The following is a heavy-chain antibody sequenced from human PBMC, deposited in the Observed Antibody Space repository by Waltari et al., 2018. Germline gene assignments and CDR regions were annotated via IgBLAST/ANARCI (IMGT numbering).Heavy chain of an antibody. Sequence: QVQLVQSGAEVKKPGPSVKVSCKASGGTFSSYAISWVRQAPGQGLEWMGGIIPILGRANYAQKFQGRVTITADTSTDTAYMELSSLRSEDTAVYYCATAPIPANYMDVWGKGTTVTISS. CDR1: GGTFSSYA. CDR2: IIPILGRA. V-gene: IGHV1-69*10. J-gene: IGHJ6*03. D-gene: IGHD2-2*01. CDR3: ATAPIPANYMDV.